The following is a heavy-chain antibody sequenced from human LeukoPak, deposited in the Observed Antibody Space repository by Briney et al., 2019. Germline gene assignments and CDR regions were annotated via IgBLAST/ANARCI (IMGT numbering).Heavy chain of an antibody. D-gene: IGHD3-22*01. CDR3: ARVEDSSGYDWFDP. Sequence: SETLSLTCTVSGGSISSSSYFWGWIRQPPGKGLEWIGSIYYSGSTYYNPSLKSRVTMSVDTSKNQFSLKLSSVTAADTAVYYCARVEDSSGYDWFDPWGQGALVTVSS. J-gene: IGHJ5*02. CDR1: GGSISSSSYF. V-gene: IGHV4-39*07. CDR2: IYYSGST.